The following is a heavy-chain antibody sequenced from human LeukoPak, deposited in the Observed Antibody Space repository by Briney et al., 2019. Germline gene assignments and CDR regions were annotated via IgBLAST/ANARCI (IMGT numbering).Heavy chain of an antibody. CDR1: GFTFSSYW. D-gene: IGHD4-17*01. Sequence: GGSLRLSCAASGFTFSSYWMSWVRQVPGKGLEWVANIKQDGSEKYYVDSVKGRFTISRDNAKNSLYLQMNSLRAEDTAVYYCAKDYGDFTYFDYWGQGTLVTVSS. V-gene: IGHV3-7*03. J-gene: IGHJ4*02. CDR2: IKQDGSEK. CDR3: AKDYGDFTYFDY.